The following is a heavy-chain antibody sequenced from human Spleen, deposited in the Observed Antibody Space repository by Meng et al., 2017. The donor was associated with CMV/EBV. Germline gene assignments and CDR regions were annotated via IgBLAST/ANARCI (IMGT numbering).Heavy chain of an antibody. CDR2: IIPILGIA. Sequence: SVKVSCKASGGTFSSYAISWVRQAPGQGLEWMGGIIPILGIANYAQKFQGRVTITADKSTSTAYMELSSLTSDDTAVYYCARPSGSAPNWFDPWGQGTLVTVSS. V-gene: IGHV1-69*10. J-gene: IGHJ5*02. D-gene: IGHD1-26*01. CDR1: GGTFSSYA. CDR3: ARPSGSAPNWFDP.